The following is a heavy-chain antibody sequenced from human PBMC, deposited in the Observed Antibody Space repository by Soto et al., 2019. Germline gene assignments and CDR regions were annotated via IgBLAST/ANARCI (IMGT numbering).Heavy chain of an antibody. J-gene: IGHJ5*02. CDR1: GGSINSGRSS. CDR3: VRESTTSGPNWFDT. Sequence: SETLSLTCPVSGGSINSGRSSWNWIRQSPGKGLEWIAYIYHSGSTYYNPSFKSRGTISVDRSGNQFSLKLTSVTAADTAVYYCVRESTTSGPNWFDTWGPGILVTVSS. V-gene: IGHV4-30-2*06. CDR2: IYHSGST. D-gene: IGHD1-1*01.